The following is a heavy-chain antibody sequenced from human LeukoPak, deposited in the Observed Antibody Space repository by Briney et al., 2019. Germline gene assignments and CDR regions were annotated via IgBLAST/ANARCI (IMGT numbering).Heavy chain of an antibody. D-gene: IGHD5-24*01. J-gene: IGHJ4*02. CDR3: AVFLVLATIESDY. CDR1: GFTFSSDN. CDR2: ISSSSSTI. V-gene: IGHV3-48*02. Sequence: GGSLRLSCAASGFTFSSDNMNWVRLAPGEGLEWVSDISSSSSTIYYADAVKGRFTISRDHAKNSLYLQMNSLRDEDTAVDYCAVFLVLATIESDYWGQGTLVSVPS.